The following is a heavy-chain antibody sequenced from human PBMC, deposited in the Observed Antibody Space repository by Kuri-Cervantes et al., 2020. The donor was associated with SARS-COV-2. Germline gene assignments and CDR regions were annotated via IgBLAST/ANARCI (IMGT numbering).Heavy chain of an antibody. CDR1: GYTFTSYY. J-gene: IGHJ4*02. V-gene: IGHV1-46*01. CDR2: INPSGGST. CDR3: ARDDLAGHSSSLQPPGS. Sequence: ASVKVSCKASGYTFTSYYMHWVRQAPGQGLEWMGIINPSGGSTSYAQKFQGRLTMTRDTSTSTVYMELSSLRSEDTAVYYCARDDLAGHSSSLQPPGSWGQGTLVTVSS. D-gene: IGHD6-6*01.